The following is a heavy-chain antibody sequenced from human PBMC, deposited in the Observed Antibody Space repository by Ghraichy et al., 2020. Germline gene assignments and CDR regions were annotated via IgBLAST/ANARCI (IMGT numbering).Heavy chain of an antibody. J-gene: IGHJ4*02. V-gene: IGHV3-23*01. CDR2: LSYNGISK. CDR3: AKDMKLWPSGYFDY. Sequence: GGSLRLSCEASGFTFTNYGMGWVRQAPGKGLEWVSGLSYNGISKYYADSVKGRFTIPRDNSNSTLYLQVNSLGLEDTALYYCAKDMKLWPSGYFDYWGQGILVTVSS. D-gene: IGHD3-16*01. CDR1: GFTFTNYG.